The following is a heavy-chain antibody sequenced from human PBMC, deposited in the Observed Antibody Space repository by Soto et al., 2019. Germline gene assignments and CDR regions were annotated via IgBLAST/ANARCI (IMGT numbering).Heavy chain of an antibody. Sequence: QVHLVQSGAEVKKPGASVKVSCKCSGYTFTSYGITWVRQAPGQGLEWMGWISAHKGNTDYAQKLQGRVTVTRDTSTSKAYMELRSLRSDDTAVYYCARGRYGDYWGQGALVTVSS. V-gene: IGHV1-18*01. CDR1: GYTFTSYG. CDR3: ARGRYGDY. CDR2: ISAHKGNT. D-gene: IGHD1-1*01. J-gene: IGHJ4*02.